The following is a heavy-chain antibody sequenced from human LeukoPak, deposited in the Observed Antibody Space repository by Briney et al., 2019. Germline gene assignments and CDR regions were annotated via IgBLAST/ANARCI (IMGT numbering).Heavy chain of an antibody. CDR1: GFTFSSYS. Sequence: GGSLRLSCAASGFTFSSYSMNWVRQAPGKGLEWVSSISSSSSYIYYADSVKGRFAISRHNSKSTLYLDMNSLRIEDTAVYYCAKSSTSYYYGSGSPVGNWGQGTLVTVSS. V-gene: IGHV3-21*01. CDR3: AKSSTSYYYGSGSPVGN. D-gene: IGHD3-10*01. J-gene: IGHJ4*02. CDR2: ISSSSSYI.